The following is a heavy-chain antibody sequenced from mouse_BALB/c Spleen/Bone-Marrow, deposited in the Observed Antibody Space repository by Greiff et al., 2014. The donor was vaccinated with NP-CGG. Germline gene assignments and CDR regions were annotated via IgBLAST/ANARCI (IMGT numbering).Heavy chain of an antibody. J-gene: IGHJ2*01. CDR1: GYTFTSSR. D-gene: IGHD1-1*01. CDR3: ANYYGSSSY. Sequence: VQLQQSGSVLVRPGASVKLSCKASGYTFTSSRMHWAKQRPGQGLEWIGEIHPNSGNTNYNEKFKGKATLTVDTSSSTAYVDLSSLTSEDSAVYYRANYYGSSSYWGQGTTLTVSS. V-gene: IGHV1S130*01. CDR2: IHPNSGNT.